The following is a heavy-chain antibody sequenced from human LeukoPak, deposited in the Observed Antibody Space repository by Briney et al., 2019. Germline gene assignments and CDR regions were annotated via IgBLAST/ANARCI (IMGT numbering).Heavy chain of an antibody. J-gene: IGHJ4*02. CDR1: GGSISSGSYY. CDR3: ARGGHCSSTSCYDY. CDR2: IYTSGST. V-gene: IGHV4-61*02. Sequence: PSETLSLTCTVSGGSISSGSYYWSWIRQPAGKGLEWIGRIYTSGSTNYNPSLKSRVTISVDTSKNQFSLKLSSVTAADTAVYYCARGGHCSSTSCYDYWGQGTLVTVSS. D-gene: IGHD2-2*01.